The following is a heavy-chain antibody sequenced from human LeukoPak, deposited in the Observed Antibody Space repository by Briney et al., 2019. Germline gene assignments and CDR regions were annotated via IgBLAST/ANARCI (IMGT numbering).Heavy chain of an antibody. Sequence: GGSLRLSCAASGFTFSTYWMNWVRQAPGKGLEWVANIKPDGSEKYYVDSVKGRFTISRDNAKNSLYLQMNSLRAEDTAVYYCTRDPRHFDSCGQGTLVTVSS. J-gene: IGHJ5*01. D-gene: IGHD6-6*01. CDR3: TRDPRHFDS. CDR2: IKPDGSEK. CDR1: GFTFSTYW. V-gene: IGHV3-7*01.